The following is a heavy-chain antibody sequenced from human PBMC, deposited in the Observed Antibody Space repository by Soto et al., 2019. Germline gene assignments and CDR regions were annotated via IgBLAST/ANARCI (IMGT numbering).Heavy chain of an antibody. J-gene: IGHJ4*02. Sequence: GGSLRLSCAASGFTLSNAWVSWVRQAPGKGLEWVGRIKNKIEGGTTDYAVPVKGRFTISRDDSKNMLYLQMNSLITEDTAVYYCAPNWNFDYRGQGTQVTVSS. CDR1: GFTLSNAW. V-gene: IGHV3-15*01. D-gene: IGHD2-8*01. CDR3: APNWNFDY. CDR2: IKNKIEGGTT.